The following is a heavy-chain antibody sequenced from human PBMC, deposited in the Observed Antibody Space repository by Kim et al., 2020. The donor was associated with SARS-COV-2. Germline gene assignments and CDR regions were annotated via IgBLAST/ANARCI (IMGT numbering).Heavy chain of an antibody. J-gene: IGHJ4*02. CDR2: ISWNSGSI. CDR3: AKDRGQWLRFFDY. D-gene: IGHD5-12*01. Sequence: GGSLRLSCAASGFTFDDYAMHWVRQAPGKGLEWVSGISWNSGSIGYADSVKGRFTISRDNAKNSLYLQMNSLRAEDTALYYCAKDRGQWLRFFDYWGQGTLVTVSS. CDR1: GFTFDDYA. V-gene: IGHV3-9*01.